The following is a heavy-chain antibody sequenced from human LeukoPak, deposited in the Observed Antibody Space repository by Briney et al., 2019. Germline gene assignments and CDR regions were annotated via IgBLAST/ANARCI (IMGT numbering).Heavy chain of an antibody. Sequence: ASVKVSCKASGYTFTSYGISWVRQAPGQGPEWMGWISAYNGNTNYAQKLQGRVTMTTDTSTSTAYMELRSLRSDDTAVYYCARDDSYYGATDYWGQGTLVTVSS. J-gene: IGHJ4*02. CDR1: GYTFTSYG. CDR2: ISAYNGNT. V-gene: IGHV1-18*01. CDR3: ARDDSYYGATDY. D-gene: IGHD3-22*01.